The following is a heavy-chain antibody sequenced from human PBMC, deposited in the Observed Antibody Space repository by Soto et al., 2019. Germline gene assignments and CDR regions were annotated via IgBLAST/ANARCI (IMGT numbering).Heavy chain of an antibody. Sequence: GGSLRLSCTASGFSFRTYAMTWFRQAPGKGLEWVSAISGSAGTFYATSVKGRFTISRDNARNSVYLQINSLRAEDTAMYYCARIGYSSSSLDYWGLGTLVTVSS. D-gene: IGHD6-6*01. CDR2: ISGSAGT. CDR1: GFSFRTYA. J-gene: IGHJ4*02. CDR3: ARIGYSSSSLDY. V-gene: IGHV3-23*01.